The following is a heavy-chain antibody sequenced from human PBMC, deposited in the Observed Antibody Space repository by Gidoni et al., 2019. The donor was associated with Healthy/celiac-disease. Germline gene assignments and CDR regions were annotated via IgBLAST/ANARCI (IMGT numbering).Heavy chain of an antibody. CDR3: ASPYGAYDY. D-gene: IGHD4-17*01. Sequence: EVQLLESGGGLVQPGGSLRLSCAASGFTFSSYAMSWVRQAPGKGLGWVSAISGSGGSTYYAVSVKGRFTISRDNSKNTMYLQMNSLRAEDTAVYYCASPYGAYDYWGQGTLVTVSS. J-gene: IGHJ4*02. V-gene: IGHV3-23*01. CDR2: ISGSGGST. CDR1: GFTFSSYA.